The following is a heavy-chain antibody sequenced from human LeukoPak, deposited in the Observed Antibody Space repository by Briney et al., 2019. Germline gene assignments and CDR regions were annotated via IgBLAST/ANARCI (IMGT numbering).Heavy chain of an antibody. CDR2: ISYDGSNK. CDR3: ARDATRGGDNDY. CDR1: GFTFSSYG. D-gene: IGHD2-21*02. V-gene: IGHV3-30*03. Sequence: PGGSLRLSCAASGFTFSSYGMHWVRQAPGKGLEWVAVISYDGSNKYYADSVKGRFTISRDNSKNTLYLQMNSLRAEDTAVYYCARDATRGGDNDYWGQGTRVIVSS. J-gene: IGHJ4*02.